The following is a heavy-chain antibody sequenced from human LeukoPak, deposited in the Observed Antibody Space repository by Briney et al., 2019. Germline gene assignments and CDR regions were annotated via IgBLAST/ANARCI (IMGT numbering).Heavy chain of an antibody. CDR3: AKDIRRRYSSSSPTNELDY. CDR1: GFTFDDYA. D-gene: IGHD6-6*01. Sequence: PGGSLRLSCAASGFTFDDYAMHWVRQAPGKGLEWVSGISWNSGTIVYADSVKGRFTISRDNAKNSLYLQMNSLRAEDAAFYYCAKDIRRRYSSSSPTNELDYWGQGTLVTVSS. J-gene: IGHJ4*02. V-gene: IGHV3-9*01. CDR2: ISWNSGTI.